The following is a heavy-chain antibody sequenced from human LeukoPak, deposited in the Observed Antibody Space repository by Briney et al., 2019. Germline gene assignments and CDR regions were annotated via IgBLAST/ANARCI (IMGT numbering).Heavy chain of an antibody. CDR3: LVTTRSRGFDY. Sequence: PGGSLRLSCAASVFTLSSYWMSWVRQAPGKGLEWVANIRQDGSVQNYVDSVKGRFTISRDNPKNSVYLQMSSLRAEDTAVYYCLVTTRSRGFDYWGQGTLVTVSS. CDR2: IRQDGSVQ. CDR1: VFTLSSYW. V-gene: IGHV3-7*01. D-gene: IGHD1/OR15-1a*01. J-gene: IGHJ4*02.